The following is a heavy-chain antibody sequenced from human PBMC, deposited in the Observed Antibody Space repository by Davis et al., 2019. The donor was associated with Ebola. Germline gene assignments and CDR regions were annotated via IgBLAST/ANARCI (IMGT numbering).Heavy chain of an antibody. Sequence: PGGSLRLSCAASGFTFSNAWMSWVRQAPGKGLECVGRIKSKTDGGTTDYAAPVKGRFTISRDDSKNTLYLQMNSLKTEDTAVYYCTTGFEGSSGYYYNNEGVYWGQGTLVTVSS. V-gene: IGHV3-15*01. J-gene: IGHJ4*02. CDR2: IKSKTDGGTT. CDR3: TTGFEGSSGYYYNNEGVY. CDR1: GFTFSNAW. D-gene: IGHD3-22*01.